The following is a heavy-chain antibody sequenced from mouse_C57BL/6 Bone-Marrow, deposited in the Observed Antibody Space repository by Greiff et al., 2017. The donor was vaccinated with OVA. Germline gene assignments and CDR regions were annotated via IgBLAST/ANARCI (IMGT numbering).Heavy chain of an antibody. D-gene: IGHD1-1*01. CDR1: GYSITSGYY. V-gene: IGHV3-6*01. J-gene: IGHJ3*01. CDR2: ISYDGSN. Sequence: EVQLVESGPGLVKPSQSLSLTCSVTGYSITSGYYWNWIRQFPGNKLEWMGYISYDGSNNYNPSLKNRISITRDTSKNQFFLKLNSVTTEDTATYYCAREGYYGSPAWFAYWGQGTLVTVSA. CDR3: AREGYYGSPAWFAY.